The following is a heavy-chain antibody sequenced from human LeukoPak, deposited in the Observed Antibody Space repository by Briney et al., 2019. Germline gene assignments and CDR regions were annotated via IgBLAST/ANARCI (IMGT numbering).Heavy chain of an antibody. D-gene: IGHD5-12*01. CDR1: GGSISSYY. V-gene: IGHV4-59*08. CDR3: ARVHSGYDFGNRKYYYFDY. CDR2: IYYSGST. Sequence: SETLSLTCTVSGGSISSYYWSWIRQPPGKGLEWIGYIYYSGSTNYNPSLKSRVTISVDTSKNQFSLKLSSVTAADTAVYYCARVHSGYDFGNRKYYYFDYWGQGTLVTVSS. J-gene: IGHJ4*02.